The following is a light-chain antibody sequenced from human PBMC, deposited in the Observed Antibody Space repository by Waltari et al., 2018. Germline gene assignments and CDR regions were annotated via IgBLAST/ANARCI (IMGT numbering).Light chain of an antibody. CDR3: LQYGNSPGT. CDR1: ENVKRNS. V-gene: IGKV3-20*01. CDR2: GAS. Sequence: ETVLMQSPGPLSLSPGERATLSCRASENVKRNSLAWYQQKPGQAPRLLIYGASSRATGIPDRFSGSGSGTDFTLTISRVEPEDIAVYYCLQYGNSPGTFGQGSKLQIK. J-gene: IGKJ2*01.